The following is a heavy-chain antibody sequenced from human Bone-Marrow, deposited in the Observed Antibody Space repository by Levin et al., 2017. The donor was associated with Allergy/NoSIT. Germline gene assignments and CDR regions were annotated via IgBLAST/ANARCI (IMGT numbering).Heavy chain of an antibody. CDR3: ARDLGYYYDSSGTLMTFDI. CDR1: GGSISSGDYY. D-gene: IGHD3-22*01. J-gene: IGHJ3*02. V-gene: IGHV4-30-4*01. Sequence: SQTLSLTCTVSGGSISSGDYYWSWIRQPPGKGLEWIGYIYYSGSTYYNPSLKSRVTISVEPSKNQFSLKLSSVTAADTAVYYCARDLGYYYDSSGTLMTFDIWGQGTMVTVSS. CDR2: IYYSGST.